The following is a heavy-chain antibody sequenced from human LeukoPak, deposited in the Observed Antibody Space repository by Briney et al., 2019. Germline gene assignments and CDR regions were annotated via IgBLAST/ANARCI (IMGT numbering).Heavy chain of an antibody. CDR2: IWYDGSEE. V-gene: IGHV3-33*01. Sequence: GGSLRLSCAASGFAFSRSGMNWVRQAPGKGLEWVAIIWYDGSEEYYADSVKGRFTISRDNAKNSLYLQMNSLRAEDTAVYYCARDNYDFWSGHNMDVWGKGTTVTVSS. CDR1: GFAFSRSG. D-gene: IGHD3-3*01. CDR3: ARDNYDFWSGHNMDV. J-gene: IGHJ6*03.